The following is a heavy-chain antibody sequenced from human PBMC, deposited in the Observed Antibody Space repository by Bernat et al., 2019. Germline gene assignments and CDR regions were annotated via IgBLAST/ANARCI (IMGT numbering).Heavy chain of an antibody. CDR1: GGTFSSYT. CDR2: IIPILGIA. D-gene: IGHD2-2*01. CDR3: ARAPGGYCSSTSCHNIDY. Sequence: QVQLVQSGAEVKKPGSSVKVSCKASGGTFSSYTISWVRQAPGQGLEWMGRIIPILGIANYAQKFQGRVTINADKSTGTAYMELSSLRSEDTAVYYCARAPGGYCSSTSCHNIDYWGQGTLVTVSS. V-gene: IGHV1-69*02. J-gene: IGHJ4*02.